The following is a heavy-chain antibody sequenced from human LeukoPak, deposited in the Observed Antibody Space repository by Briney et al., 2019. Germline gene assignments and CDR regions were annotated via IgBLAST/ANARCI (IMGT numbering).Heavy chain of an antibody. CDR1: GYTFTGYY. CDR3: ARDNPYGGKPAHNWFDT. J-gene: IGHJ5*02. CDR2: INPNSGGT. Sequence: ASVKYSCEACGYTFTGYYIRWVRHAPGQGLEWMGWINPNSGGTNYAQKFQGRVTMTRDTSISTAYMELSRLRSDDTAMYYCARDNPYGGKPAHNWFDTWGKGNLVTVSS. V-gene: IGHV1-2*02. D-gene: IGHD4-23*01.